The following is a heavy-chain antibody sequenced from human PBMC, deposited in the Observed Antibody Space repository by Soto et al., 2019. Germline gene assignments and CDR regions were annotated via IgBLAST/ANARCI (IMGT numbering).Heavy chain of an antibody. V-gene: IGHV3-11*01. CDR3: ASIAAPLYYFDY. CDR2: ISSSGSTI. CDR1: GFTFSDYY. Sequence: PGGSLRLSCAASGFTFSDYYMSWIRQAPGKGLEWVSYISSSGSTIYYADSVKGRFTISRDNAKNSLYLQMNSLRAEDTAVYYCASIAAPLYYFDYWGQGTLVTVSS. D-gene: IGHD6-13*01. J-gene: IGHJ4*02.